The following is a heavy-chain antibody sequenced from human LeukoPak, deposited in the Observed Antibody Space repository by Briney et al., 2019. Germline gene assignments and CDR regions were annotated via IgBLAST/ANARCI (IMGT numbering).Heavy chain of an antibody. CDR3: ARGAEAETSPLDF. CDR1: GYNFRDYY. D-gene: IGHD6-13*01. J-gene: IGHJ4*02. Sequence: GASVKVSCKASGYNFRDYYMHWVRQGPGQGLEWLGWINPKSGGTDYAQQFQGRVTMTRDTSSSTDYLEVRSLRSDDTAVYYCARGAEAETSPLDFWGQGTPVTVSS. V-gene: IGHV1-2*02. CDR2: INPKSGGT.